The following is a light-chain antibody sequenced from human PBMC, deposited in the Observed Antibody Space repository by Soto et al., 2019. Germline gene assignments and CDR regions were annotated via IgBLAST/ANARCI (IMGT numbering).Light chain of an antibody. V-gene: IGKV1-5*01. Sequence: DIQMTQSPSTLSASVGDRVNISFRASQPINNWLAWYQQKPGEAPRLLIYDASNLETGVPSRFSGRGSETEFTLTINGLRPDDFATYYCQQYDSWWTFGQGTTVAVK. CDR2: DAS. CDR3: QQYDSWWT. J-gene: IGKJ1*01. CDR1: QPINNW.